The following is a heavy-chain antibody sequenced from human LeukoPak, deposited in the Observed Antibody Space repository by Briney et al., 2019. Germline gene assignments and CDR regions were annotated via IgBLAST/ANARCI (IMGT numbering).Heavy chain of an antibody. J-gene: IGHJ5*02. CDR3: ARVGERDNFALIEGRFDP. D-gene: IGHD2-21*01. Sequence: GRFTISRDNAKDSVHLQMNSLRAEDTAVYYCARVGERDNFALIEGRFDPWGQGTLVTVSS. V-gene: IGHV3-11*06.